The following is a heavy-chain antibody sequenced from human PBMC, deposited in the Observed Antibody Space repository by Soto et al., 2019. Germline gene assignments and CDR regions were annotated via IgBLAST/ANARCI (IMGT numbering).Heavy chain of an antibody. CDR3: ARDSEDDTTGYYPRHQGGGT. CDR2: ISSSGYTI. V-gene: IGHV3-48*03. CDR1: LFIFSNSE. Sequence: PGGSLRLSCVVSLFIFSNSEMNWVRQAPGKGLEWVSYISSSGYTIHYADSVKGRFTISRDNAKKALWRKRNSRRVDDTAIYYLARDSEDDTTGYYPRHQGGGTWGQGTLVTVSS. D-gene: IGHD3-22*01. J-gene: IGHJ4*02.